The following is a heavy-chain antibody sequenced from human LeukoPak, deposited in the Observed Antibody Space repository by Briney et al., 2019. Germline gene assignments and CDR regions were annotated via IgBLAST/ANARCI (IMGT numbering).Heavy chain of an antibody. CDR1: GGSISSGGYS. CDR3: ARTITIFGGDWLDP. CDR2: IYHSGST. Sequence: PSQTLSLTCAVSGGSISSGGYSWSWIRQLPGKGLEWIGYIYHSGSTYYNPSLKSRVTISVDRSKNQFSLKLSSVTAADTAVYYCARTITIFGGDWLDPWGQGTLVTVSS. J-gene: IGHJ5*02. D-gene: IGHD3-3*01. V-gene: IGHV4-30-2*01.